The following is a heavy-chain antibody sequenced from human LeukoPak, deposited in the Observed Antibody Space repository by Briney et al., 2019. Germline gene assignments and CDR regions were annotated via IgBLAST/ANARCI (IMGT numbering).Heavy chain of an antibody. CDR2: IIPIFGTA. D-gene: IGHD6-19*01. J-gene: IGHJ4*02. CDR1: GGTFSSYA. Sequence: SVKVSCKASGGTFSSYAISWVRQAPGQGLEWMGGIIPIFGTANYAQKFQGRVTITADESTSTAYMELSSLRSEDTAVYYCARAASGWYYFDYWGQGTLVTVSS. CDR3: ARAASGWYYFDY. V-gene: IGHV1-69*13.